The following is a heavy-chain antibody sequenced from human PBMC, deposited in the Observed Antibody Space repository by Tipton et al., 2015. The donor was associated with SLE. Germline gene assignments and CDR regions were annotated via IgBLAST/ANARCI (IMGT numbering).Heavy chain of an antibody. Sequence: TLSLTCAVYGGSFSGYYWSWIRQPPGKGLEWIGSIYYSGSTYYNPSLKSRVTISVDTSKNQFSLKLSSVTAADTAVYYCARRKVEDFDYWGQGTLVTVSS. CDR2: IYYSGST. CDR3: ARRKVEDFDY. J-gene: IGHJ4*02. CDR1: GGSFSGYY. V-gene: IGHV4-34*01. D-gene: IGHD5-24*01.